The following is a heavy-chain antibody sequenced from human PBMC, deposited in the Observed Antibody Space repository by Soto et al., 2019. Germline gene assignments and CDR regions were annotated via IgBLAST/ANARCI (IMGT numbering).Heavy chain of an antibody. CDR3: ARHMDTSGNEAFDS. V-gene: IGHV4-59*08. D-gene: IGHD1-1*01. CDR2: IHFSGKT. Sequence: QVQLQESGPGLVKPSETLSLTCTVSGGSISGYYWSWIWQPPGKGLEWIGFIHFSGKTSYNPSLKSRVTISLDTSKNQFSLKVSSVTAADTAVYYCARHMDTSGNEAFDSWGQGALVTVSS. J-gene: IGHJ4*02. CDR1: GGSISGYY.